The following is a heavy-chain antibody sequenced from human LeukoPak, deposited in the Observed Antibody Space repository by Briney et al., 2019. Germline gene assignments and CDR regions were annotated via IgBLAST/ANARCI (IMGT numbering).Heavy chain of an antibody. V-gene: IGHV3-21*01. CDR2: ITSGSSYI. CDR1: GFTFSSYN. Sequence: GGSLRLSCAASGFTFSSYNMNWVRQAPGKGLEWVSSITSGSSYIYYADSVKGRFTISRDNAKNSLYLQMNSLRAEDTAVYYCAKSRGSYWVPEFDYWGQGTLVTVSS. CDR3: AKSRGSYWVPEFDY. J-gene: IGHJ4*02. D-gene: IGHD1-26*01.